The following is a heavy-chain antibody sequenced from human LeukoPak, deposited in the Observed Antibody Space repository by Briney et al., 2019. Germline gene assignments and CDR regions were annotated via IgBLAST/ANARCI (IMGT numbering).Heavy chain of an antibody. Sequence: SETLSLTCAVYGGSFSGYYWSWIRQPPGKGLEWIREINHSGSTNYNPSLKSRVTISVDTSKNQLSLKLSSVTAADTAVYYCARDIRGYSYGYRTAYYYYMDVWGKGTTVTVSS. J-gene: IGHJ6*03. V-gene: IGHV4-34*01. D-gene: IGHD5-18*01. CDR3: ARDIRGYSYGYRTAYYYYMDV. CDR1: GGSFSGYY. CDR2: INHSGST.